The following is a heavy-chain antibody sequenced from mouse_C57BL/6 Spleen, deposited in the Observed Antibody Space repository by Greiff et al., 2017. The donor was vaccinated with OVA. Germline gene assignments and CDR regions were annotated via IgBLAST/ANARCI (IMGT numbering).Heavy chain of an antibody. V-gene: IGHV1-78*01. CDR1: GYTFTDHT. CDR2: IYPRDGSP. CDR3: ARTLDYGNYGAMDY. D-gene: IGHD2-1*01. J-gene: IGHJ4*01. Sequence: VQLQQSDAELVKPGASVKISCKVSGYTFTDHTIHWMKQRPEQGLEWIGYIYPRDGSPNYNEKFKGKATLTADKASSTAYMQLNSLTSEDSAVYFCARTLDYGNYGAMDYWGQGTSVTVSS.